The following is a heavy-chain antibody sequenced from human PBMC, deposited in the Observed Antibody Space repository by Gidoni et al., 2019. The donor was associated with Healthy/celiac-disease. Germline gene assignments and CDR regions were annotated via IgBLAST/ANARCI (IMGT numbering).Heavy chain of an antibody. V-gene: IGHV3-49*03. CDR3: TKPNYYDSSGYYYW. Sequence: EVQLVESGGGLVQPGRSLRLSCTASGFTFGDYAMSWFRQAPGKGLEWVGFIRSKAYGGKTEYAASVKGRVTISRDDSKSIAYLQMNSLKTEDTAVYYCTKPNYYDSSGYYYWWGQGTLVTVSS. CDR1: GFTFGDYA. D-gene: IGHD3-22*01. CDR2: IRSKAYGGKT. J-gene: IGHJ4*02.